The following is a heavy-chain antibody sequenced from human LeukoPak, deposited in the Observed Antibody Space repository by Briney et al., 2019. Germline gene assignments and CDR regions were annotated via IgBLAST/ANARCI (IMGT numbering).Heavy chain of an antibody. Sequence: PGVSLRLSCAASGFTFSSYAMHWVRQAPGKGLEWVANIKPDGGEKQYVDSVKGRFTISRDNAKNSLYVQMNSPRAEDTAVYYCAREEWWFDAWGQGTLVTVSS. CDR2: IKPDGGEK. CDR1: GFTFSSYA. CDR3: AREEWWFDA. J-gene: IGHJ5*02. D-gene: IGHD2-8*01. V-gene: IGHV3-7*01.